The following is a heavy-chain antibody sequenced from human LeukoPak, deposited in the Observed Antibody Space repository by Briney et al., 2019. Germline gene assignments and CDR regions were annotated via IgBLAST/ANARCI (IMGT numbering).Heavy chain of an antibody. Sequence: SETLSLTCAVYGGSFSTYYWSWIRQSPGKGLEWIAEINHRGDTNYNPSVKSRVTISVDASKNQFSLKVRSLTAADTAVYYCARGPTISETGYFDYWGQGTLVTVSS. CDR3: ARGPTISETGYFDY. CDR2: INHRGDT. V-gene: IGHV4-34*01. CDR1: GGSFSTYY. J-gene: IGHJ4*02. D-gene: IGHD7-27*01.